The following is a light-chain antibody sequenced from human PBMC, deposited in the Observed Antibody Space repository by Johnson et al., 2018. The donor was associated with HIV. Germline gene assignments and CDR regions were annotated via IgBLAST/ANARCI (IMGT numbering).Light chain of an antibody. CDR3: GTWDSSLSAGV. V-gene: IGLV1-51*02. J-gene: IGLJ1*01. CDR2: ENN. Sequence: VLTQPPSVSAAPGQKVTISCSGSSSNIGNNYVSWYQQLPGTAPKLLIYENNKRPSGIPDRFSGSKSGTSATLGIPGLQPGDEGDYYCGTWDSSLSAGVFGTGTKVTVL. CDR1: SSNIGNNY.